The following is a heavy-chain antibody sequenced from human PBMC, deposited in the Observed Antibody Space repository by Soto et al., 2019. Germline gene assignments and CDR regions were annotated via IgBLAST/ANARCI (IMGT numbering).Heavy chain of an antibody. CDR3: VRGTNDWPGMAG. D-gene: IGHD3-9*01. V-gene: IGHV3-74*01. CDR1: GFTFSHYW. J-gene: IGHJ6*02. Sequence: DVQLVESGGGSVQPGGSLRLSCAVSGFTFSHYWMHWVRQAPGKGLACVSRLNQDGSDTNYADSVKGRFTVSRDNAKNTPSLPLNNLRVEATGLYCCVRGTNDWPGMAGWGQGTTVTVS. CDR2: LNQDGSDT.